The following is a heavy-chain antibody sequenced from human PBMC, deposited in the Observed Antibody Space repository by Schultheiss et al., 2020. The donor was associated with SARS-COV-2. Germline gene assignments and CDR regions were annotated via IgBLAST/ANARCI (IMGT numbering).Heavy chain of an antibody. D-gene: IGHD4/OR15-4a*01. Sequence: GGSLRLSCAASGFTFSSYSMNWVRQAPGKGLEWVSAISGSGGSTYYADSVKGRFTVSRDNAKKSLYLHMDSLKVADTAVYYCARDFSCQLGTSRCYYYGMDVWGQGTTVTVSS. CDR3: ARDFSCQLGTSRCYYYGMDV. V-gene: IGHV3-21*01. CDR2: ISGSGGST. J-gene: IGHJ6*02. CDR1: GFTFSSYS.